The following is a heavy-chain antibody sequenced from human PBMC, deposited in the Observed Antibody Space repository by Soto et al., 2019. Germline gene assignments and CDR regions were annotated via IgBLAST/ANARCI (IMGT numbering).Heavy chain of an antibody. CDR1: GGSISSGLHY. J-gene: IGHJ6*02. D-gene: IGHD6-19*01. Sequence: QVQLQESGPGLVKPSQTLSLTCTVSGGSISSGLHYWAWIRQFPGKGLEWIGSIYYNGTTYDNASLKSRLAISIDTSENQFSLKLRSVTATDTAVYYCARQWHLRGMDVWGQGTTVTVS. CDR2: IYYNGTT. V-gene: IGHV4-31*03. CDR3: ARQWHLRGMDV.